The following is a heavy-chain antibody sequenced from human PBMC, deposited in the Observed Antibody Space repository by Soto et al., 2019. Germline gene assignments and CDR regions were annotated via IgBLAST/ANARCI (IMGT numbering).Heavy chain of an antibody. V-gene: IGHV3-33*01. D-gene: IGHD6-13*01. CDR3: ARDTRVYSRDGGMEC. CDR1: GFTFSSYA. J-gene: IGHJ6*02. Sequence: GGSLRLSCAASGFTFSSYAMHWVRQAPGKGLEWVGFIWYDGSNTFYAESVKGRFTISRDNAKNSLYLQMNSLRAEDTAVYYCARDTRVYSRDGGMECWGQGLMVTVSS. CDR2: IWYDGSNT.